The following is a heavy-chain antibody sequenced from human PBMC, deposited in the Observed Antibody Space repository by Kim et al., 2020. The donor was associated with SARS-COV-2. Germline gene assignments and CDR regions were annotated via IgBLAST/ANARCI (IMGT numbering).Heavy chain of an antibody. Sequence: GGSLRLSCAASGFTFSDYYMSWIRQAPGKGLEWVSYISSIGSTIYYADSVKGRFTISRDNAKNSLYLQMNSLRAEDTAVYYCARDRAPRLRYFDWDYYYSAMDVWGQGTTVTVSS. CDR3: ARDRAPRLRYFDWDYYYSAMDV. J-gene: IGHJ6*02. V-gene: IGHV3-11*04. CDR2: ISSIGSTI. CDR1: GFTFSDYY. D-gene: IGHD3-9*01.